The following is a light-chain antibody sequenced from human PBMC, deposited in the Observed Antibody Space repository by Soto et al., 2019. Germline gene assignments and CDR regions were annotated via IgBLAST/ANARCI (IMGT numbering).Light chain of an antibody. CDR3: QQSYSTPV. Sequence: IQMTQSPSSLSGSVGDRVTIPCQAIQDISNYLNWYQQKPGKAPKLLIYAASSLQSGVPSRFSGSGSGTDFTLTISSLQPEDFATYYCQQSYSTPVFGQGTRLEIK. CDR2: AAS. J-gene: IGKJ5*01. V-gene: IGKV1-39*01. CDR1: QDISNY.